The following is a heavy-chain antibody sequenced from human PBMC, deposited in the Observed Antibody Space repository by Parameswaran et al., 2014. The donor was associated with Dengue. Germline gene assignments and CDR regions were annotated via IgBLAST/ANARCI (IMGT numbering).Heavy chain of an antibody. CDR2: IDWDDDK. D-gene: IGHD3-3*01. V-gene: IGHV2-70*11. Sequence: RWIRQPPGKALEWLARIDWDDDKYYSTSLKTRLTISKDTSKNQVVLTMTNMDPVDTATYYCARMRTYYDFWSGYEEYYYYMDVWGKGTTVTVSS. J-gene: IGHJ6*03. CDR3: ARMRTYYDFWSGYEEYYYYMDV.